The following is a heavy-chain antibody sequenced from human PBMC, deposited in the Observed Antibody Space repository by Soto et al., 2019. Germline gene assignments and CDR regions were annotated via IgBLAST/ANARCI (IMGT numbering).Heavy chain of an antibody. J-gene: IGHJ4*02. CDR1: GGTFSSYA. D-gene: IGHD6-19*01. CDR2: IIPIFGTA. Sequence: SVKVSCKASGGTFSSYAISWVRQAPGQGLEWMGGIIPIFGTANYAQKFQGRVTITADESTSTAYMELSSLRSEDTAVYYCARDLTAVAGTYFDYWGRGTLVTVSS. CDR3: ARDLTAVAGTYFDY. V-gene: IGHV1-69*13.